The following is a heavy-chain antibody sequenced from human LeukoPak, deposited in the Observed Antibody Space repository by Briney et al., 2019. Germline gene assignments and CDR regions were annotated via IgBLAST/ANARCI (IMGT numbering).Heavy chain of an antibody. D-gene: IGHD3-10*01. CDR1: GGSLSSYY. J-gene: IGHJ4*02. CDR3: ARSRGRKVTPFDY. CDR2: IYYSGTT. Sequence: SETLSLTCTVSGGSLSSYYWTWIRQPPGKGLEWIGYIYYSGTTNYNPSLKSRVTISLDTSNNQFSLNLNSVTAADTAVYYCARSRGRKVTPFDYWGQGILVTVSS. V-gene: IGHV4-59*08.